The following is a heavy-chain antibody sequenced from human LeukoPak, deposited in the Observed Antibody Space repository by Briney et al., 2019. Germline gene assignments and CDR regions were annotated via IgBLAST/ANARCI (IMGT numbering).Heavy chain of an antibody. J-gene: IGHJ3*02. Sequence: PGGSLRLSCAASRFTFGTYSMNWVRQAPGKGLEWVSSISSSSSYIYYADSVKGRFTISRDNAKNSLYLQMNSLRAEDTAVYYCANHRYNSGGGYAFDIWGQGTMVTVSS. D-gene: IGHD6-19*01. CDR3: ANHRYNSGGGYAFDI. V-gene: IGHV3-21*01. CDR2: ISSSSSYI. CDR1: RFTFGTYS.